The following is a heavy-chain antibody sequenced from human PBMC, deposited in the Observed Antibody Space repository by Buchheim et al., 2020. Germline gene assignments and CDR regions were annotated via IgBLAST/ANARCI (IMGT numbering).Heavy chain of an antibody. J-gene: IGHJ4*02. Sequence: QVQLVQSGAEVKKPGSSVKVSCKASGGTFSSYAISWVRQAPGQGLEWMGGIIPIFGTANYAQKFQGRVTITADESTSKAYMELSSLRSEDTAVYYCARDLGDYCSSTSCYPSVGYFDYWGQGTL. CDR2: IIPIFGTA. CDR3: ARDLGDYCSSTSCYPSVGYFDY. V-gene: IGHV1-69*01. D-gene: IGHD2-2*01. CDR1: GGTFSSYA.